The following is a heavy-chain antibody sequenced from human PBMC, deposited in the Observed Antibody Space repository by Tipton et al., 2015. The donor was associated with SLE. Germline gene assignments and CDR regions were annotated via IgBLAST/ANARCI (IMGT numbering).Heavy chain of an antibody. CDR1: GFTFSSYE. CDR2: ISSSCSTI. J-gene: IGHJ3*02. Sequence: SLRLSCAASGFTFSSYEMNWVRQAPGKGLEWVSYISSSCSTIYYADSVKGRFTISRDNAKKSLYLQMNSLRAEDTAVYYCARDRGERCSSTSCYGGAFDICGQGTMVTVSS. D-gene: IGHD2-2*01. V-gene: IGHV3-48*03. CDR3: ARDRGERCSSTSCYGGAFDI.